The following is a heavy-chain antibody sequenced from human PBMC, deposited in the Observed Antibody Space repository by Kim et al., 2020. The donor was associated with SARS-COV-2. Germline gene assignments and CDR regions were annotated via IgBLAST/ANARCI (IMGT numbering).Heavy chain of an antibody. Sequence: SVKGRFTISRDNSKNTLYLQMNSLRAEDTAVYYCAKVGRIAVAGTGPSDYWGQGTLVTVSS. J-gene: IGHJ4*02. CDR3: AKVGRIAVAGTGPSDY. V-gene: IGHV3-23*01. D-gene: IGHD6-19*01.